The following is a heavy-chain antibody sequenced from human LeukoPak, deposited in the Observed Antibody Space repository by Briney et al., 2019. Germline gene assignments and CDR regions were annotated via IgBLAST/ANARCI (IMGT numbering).Heavy chain of an antibody. D-gene: IGHD2-2*01. J-gene: IGHJ4*02. Sequence: GGSLRLSCAASGFTFSSHWMSWVRQAPGKGLEWVANIWQEGSEKYYVDSVKGRFTISRDNAKNSLYLQMNSLRAEDTAVYYCARDRGGYCSSTSCYALDYWGQGTLDTVSP. CDR2: IWQEGSEK. V-gene: IGHV3-7*01. CDR1: GFTFSSHW. CDR3: ARDRGGYCSSTSCYALDY.